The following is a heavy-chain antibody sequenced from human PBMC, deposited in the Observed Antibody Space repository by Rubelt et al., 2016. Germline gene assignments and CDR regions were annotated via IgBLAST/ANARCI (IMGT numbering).Heavy chain of an antibody. CDR3: VRGHHGLEG. CDR2: VSRSGSP. Sequence: QVLLQDSGPRLVKPSETLSLTCTVSGASVNTYWWTWLRQPPGKGLEWIGHVSRSGSPDYNPSLNGRATISVDTSTNQFSRGLNSMTAADTAAYYCVRGHHGLEGWGPRTSVTVSS. V-gene: IGHV4-59*02. J-gene: IGHJ6*02. D-gene: IGHD1-14*01. CDR1: GASVNTYW.